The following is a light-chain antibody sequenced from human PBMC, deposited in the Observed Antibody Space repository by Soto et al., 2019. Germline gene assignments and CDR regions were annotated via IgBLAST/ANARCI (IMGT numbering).Light chain of an antibody. CDR2: EVT. J-gene: IGLJ1*01. V-gene: IGLV2-14*01. Sequence: QSALTQPASVSGSPGQSITISCTGISSDVDDYKDVSWYQQHPGKAPKLMIYEVTYRPSGVSNRFSGSKSGNTASLTISGLQAEDEADYYCSSYTSTSTVFGTGTKLTVL. CDR1: SSDVDDYKD. CDR3: SSYTSTSTV.